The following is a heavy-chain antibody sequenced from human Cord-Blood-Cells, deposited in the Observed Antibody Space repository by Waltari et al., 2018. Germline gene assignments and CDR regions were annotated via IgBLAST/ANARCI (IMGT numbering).Heavy chain of an antibody. CDR2: LDPEDGET. J-gene: IGHJ3*02. CDR3: AALEAVDI. Sequence: QVQLVTPGAEVKKPGASVKVSCKVSGSTLPELSMHWVRPAPGKGLEWMGVLDPEDGETINAQKFQGRVTMTEDTSTDTAYMELSSLRSEDTAVYYCAALEAVDIWGQGTMVTVSS. CDR1: GSTLPELS. V-gene: IGHV1-24*01.